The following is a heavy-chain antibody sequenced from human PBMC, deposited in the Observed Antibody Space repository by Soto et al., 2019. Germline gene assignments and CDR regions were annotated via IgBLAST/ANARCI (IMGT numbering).Heavy chain of an antibody. CDR3: ARRARHNYNHAYY. D-gene: IGHD4-4*01. J-gene: IGHJ4*02. V-gene: IGHV1-18*04. CDR2: ISTYAGDT. CDR1: GYTFTTYG. Sequence: QVQLVQSGPEVREPGASVKVSCRTSGYTFTTYGINWVRQAPGQGLEWMGWISTYAGDTKVAQTMQGRVTLTAETSTNTAYLEVRSLTSDDTAVYYCARRARHNYNHAYYWGQGTLVTVSS.